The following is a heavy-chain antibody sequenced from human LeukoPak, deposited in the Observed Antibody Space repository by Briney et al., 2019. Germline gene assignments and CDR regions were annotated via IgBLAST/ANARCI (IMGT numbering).Heavy chain of an antibody. Sequence: GRSLRLSCAATGFTFDDYAMHRDRQAPGKGLEWVSGIRRNSGSIGYADSVKGRFTISRDNVKNSLYLQMNSLRAEDTALYYRAKFYGSSYPPRAFDIWGQGTMVTVSS. V-gene: IGHV3-9*01. CDR3: AKFYGSSYPPRAFDI. J-gene: IGHJ3*02. D-gene: IGHD6-13*01. CDR2: IRRNSGSI. CDR1: GFTFDDYA.